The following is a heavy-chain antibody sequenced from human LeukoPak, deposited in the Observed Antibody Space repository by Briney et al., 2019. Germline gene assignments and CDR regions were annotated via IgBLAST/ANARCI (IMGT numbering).Heavy chain of an antibody. D-gene: IGHD2-15*01. CDR3: ARDLFVVAIDY. CDR2: ISAHNGNI. J-gene: IGHJ4*02. Sequence: ASVKVSCKASGYTFTNYGISWVRQAPGQGLEWMGWISAHNGNIKYAQNLQGRVTMTTDTSTSTAYMELRSLRSDYTAVYYCARDLFVVAIDYWGQGTLVTVSS. CDR1: GYTFTNYG. V-gene: IGHV1-18*01.